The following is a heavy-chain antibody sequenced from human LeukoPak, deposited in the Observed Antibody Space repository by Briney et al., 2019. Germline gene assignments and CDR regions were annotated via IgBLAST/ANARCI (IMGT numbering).Heavy chain of an antibody. Sequence: ETLSLTCTVSGGSISSSSYYWGWIRQPPGQGLEWVANIKHDGSEKYYVDSVKGRFTISRDDAKNSLSLQMNSVRAEDTAVYYCAYTNNLKYWGQGTLVTVSS. V-gene: IGHV3-7*01. J-gene: IGHJ4*02. CDR3: AYTNNLKY. D-gene: IGHD3-16*01. CDR1: GGSISSSSYY. CDR2: IKHDGSEK.